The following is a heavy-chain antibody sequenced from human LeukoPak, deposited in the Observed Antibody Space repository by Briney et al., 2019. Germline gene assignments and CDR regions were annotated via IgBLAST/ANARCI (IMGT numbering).Heavy chain of an antibody. CDR3: ARGGRWAPEVPITYYFDS. CDR1: GFTFTSHD. J-gene: IGHJ4*01. Sequence: GGSLRLSCAASGFTFTSHDMNWVRQAPQKGLEWLAYISDAGNTVYYADSVKGRFTISRDNAKNSLSLQMNSLSAEDTAVYYCARGGRWAPEVPITYYFDSWGHGSPVTVSS. V-gene: IGHV3-48*03. D-gene: IGHD4-23*01. CDR2: ISDAGNTV.